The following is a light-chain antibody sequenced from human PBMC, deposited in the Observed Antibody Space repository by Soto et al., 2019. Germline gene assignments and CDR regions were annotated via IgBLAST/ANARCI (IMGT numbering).Light chain of an antibody. J-gene: IGKJ4*01. CDR3: QQYNSWPLT. CDR1: QSVYSN. CDR2: VAS. V-gene: IGKV3-15*01. Sequence: EIVMTQSPATLSVSPGERATLSCGASQSVYSNLAWYQQKPGQAPRLLIDVASTRATGVPARFSGSGSGTEFTLTISSLQSEDFAVYYCQQYNSWPLTFGGGTKVEIK.